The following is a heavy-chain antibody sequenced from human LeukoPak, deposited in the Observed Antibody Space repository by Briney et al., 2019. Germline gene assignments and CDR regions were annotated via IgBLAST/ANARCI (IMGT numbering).Heavy chain of an antibody. CDR1: GLTFDDHG. CDR2: INWNGDST. CDR3: ARVEEGYGSGRRENYYYYYMDV. V-gene: IGHV3-20*04. J-gene: IGHJ6*03. Sequence: PGGSLRLSCAASGLTFDDHGMSWVRQAPGKGLQWVSAINWNGDSTSYADSVKGRFTISRDNAKNSLYLQMNSLRAEDTAVYYCARVEEGYGSGRRENYYYYYMDVWGKGTTVTISS. D-gene: IGHD3-10*01.